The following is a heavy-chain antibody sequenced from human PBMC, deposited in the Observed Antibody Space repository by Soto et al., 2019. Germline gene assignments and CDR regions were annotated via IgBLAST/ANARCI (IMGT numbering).Heavy chain of an antibody. D-gene: IGHD4-4*01. Sequence: EVQLLESGGGLVQPGGSLRLSCAASGFTFNAYAMTLVRQAPGKGLEWVSAVGGSGGNRYYADSVRGRFTISRDNSKDTVDLQMNSLRVEDTAVYYCARGASDYINSVDNWGQGILVTVSS. CDR1: GFTFNAYA. V-gene: IGHV3-23*01. J-gene: IGHJ4*02. CDR2: VGGSGGNR. CDR3: ARGASDYINSVDN.